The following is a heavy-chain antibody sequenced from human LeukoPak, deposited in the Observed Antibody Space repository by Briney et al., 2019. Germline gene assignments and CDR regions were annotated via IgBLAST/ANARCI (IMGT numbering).Heavy chain of an antibody. CDR2: INPSSGGT. D-gene: IGHD2-15*01. V-gene: IGHV1-2*06. CDR1: GYTFTKYY. CDR3: ARGYCSGGSCYSVENWFDP. J-gene: IGHJ5*02. Sequence: ASVEVSCKASGYTFTKYYMFWVRQAPGQGLEWMGRINPSSGGTDYAQKFQGRVTMTRDTSISTAYMELSRLRSDDTAMYYCARGYCSGGSCYSVENWFDPWGQGILVTISS.